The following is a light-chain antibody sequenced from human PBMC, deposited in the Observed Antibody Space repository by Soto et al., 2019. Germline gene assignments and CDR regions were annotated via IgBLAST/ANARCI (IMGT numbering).Light chain of an antibody. J-gene: IGKJ1*01. CDR3: QQYNNWPQT. V-gene: IGKV3-15*01. Sequence: EIVMTQSPATLSVSPGERATLSCRASQSVSSNLAWYQQKPGQAPRLLIYGASTRATGIPARFSGSRSGTEFTLTISSLQSEEFEVYYCQQYNNWPQTFGQGTNVEIK. CDR2: GAS. CDR1: QSVSSN.